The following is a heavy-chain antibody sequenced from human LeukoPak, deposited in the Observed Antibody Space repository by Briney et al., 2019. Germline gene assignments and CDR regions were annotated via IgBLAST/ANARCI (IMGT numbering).Heavy chain of an antibody. CDR3: ARDKATMASGWFDP. D-gene: IGHD5-24*01. CDR2: IIPILGIA. J-gene: IGHJ5*02. Sequence: ASVKVSCKASGGTFSSYAIRWVRQAPGQGLEWMGRIIPILGIANYAQKFQGRVTITADKSTSTAYMELSSLRSEDTAVYYCARDKATMASGWFDPWGQGTLVTVSS. CDR1: GGTFSSYA. V-gene: IGHV1-69*04.